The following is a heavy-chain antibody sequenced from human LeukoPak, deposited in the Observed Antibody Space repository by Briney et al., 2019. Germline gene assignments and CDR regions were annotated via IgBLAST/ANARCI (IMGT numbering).Heavy chain of an antibody. V-gene: IGHV1-2*06. J-gene: IGHJ3*02. D-gene: IGHD6-13*01. CDR2: INPNSGGT. CDR1: GYTFTGYY. Sequence: ASVKVSCKASGYTFTGYYMHWVRQAPGQGLEWMGRINPNSGGTNYAQKFQGRVTMTRDTSISTAYMELSRLRPDDTAVYYCAVGYSSSWYDAFDIWGQGTMVTVSS. CDR3: AVGYSSSWYDAFDI.